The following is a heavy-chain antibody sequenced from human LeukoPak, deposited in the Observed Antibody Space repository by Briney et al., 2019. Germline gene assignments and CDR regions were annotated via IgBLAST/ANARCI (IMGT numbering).Heavy chain of an antibody. J-gene: IGHJ6*03. CDR3: ARGGDTAMAHYYYYMDV. CDR2: IIPIFGTA. V-gene: IGHV1-69*05. CDR1: GYTFTSYG. Sequence: ASVKVSCKASGYTFTSYGISWVRQAPGQGLEWMGGIIPIFGTANYAQKFQGRVTITTDESTSTAYMELSSLRSEDTAVYYCARGGDTAMAHYYYYMDVWGKGTTVTVSS. D-gene: IGHD5-18*01.